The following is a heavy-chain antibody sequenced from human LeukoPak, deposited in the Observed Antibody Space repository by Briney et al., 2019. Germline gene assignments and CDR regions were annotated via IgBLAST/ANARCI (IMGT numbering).Heavy chain of an antibody. CDR2: ISSSSTI. V-gene: IGHV3-48*01. CDR3: ARVGLRLWYYYMDV. Sequence: PGGSLRLSCAASGFTFSSYSMNWVRQAPGKGLEWVSYISSSSTIYYADSVKGRFTISRDNAKNSLYLQMNSLRAEDTAVYYCARVGLRLWYYYMDVWGKGTTVTVSS. J-gene: IGHJ6*03. CDR1: GFTFSSYS. D-gene: IGHD5-18*01.